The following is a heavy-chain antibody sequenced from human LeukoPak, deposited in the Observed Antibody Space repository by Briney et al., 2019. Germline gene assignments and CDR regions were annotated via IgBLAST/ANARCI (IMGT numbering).Heavy chain of an antibody. V-gene: IGHV4-39*01. Sequence: SETLSLTCTVSGGSISSYYWGWIRQPPGKGLEWIGSIYYSGSTYYNPSLKSRVTISVDTSKNQFSLKLSSVTAADTAVYYCARPINSAYYYYMDVWGKGTTVTVSS. CDR2: IYYSGST. J-gene: IGHJ6*03. CDR3: ARPINSAYYYYMDV. CDR1: GGSISSYY. D-gene: IGHD1-1*01.